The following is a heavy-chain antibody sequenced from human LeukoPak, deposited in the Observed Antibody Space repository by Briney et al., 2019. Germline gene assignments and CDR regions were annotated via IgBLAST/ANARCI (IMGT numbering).Heavy chain of an antibody. CDR3: ARVPYYYGSGSFSY. CDR1: GGSINSYY. J-gene: IGHJ4*02. D-gene: IGHD3-10*01. CDR2: IYYSGTT. V-gene: IGHV4-59*12. Sequence: SETLSLTCTVSGGSINSYYWSWIRQPPGKGLEWIGTIYYSGTTYYSPSLKSRVTISIDTSQNHFSLKVTSVTAADTAVYYCARVPYYYGSGSFSYWGQGTLLTVSS.